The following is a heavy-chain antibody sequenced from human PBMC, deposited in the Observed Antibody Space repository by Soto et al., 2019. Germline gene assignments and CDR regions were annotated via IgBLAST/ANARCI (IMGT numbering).Heavy chain of an antibody. J-gene: IGHJ4*02. CDR3: ASAGYSSGWPHFDY. Sequence: GGSLRLSCAASGFTFSSYSMNWVRQAPGKGLEWVSYISSSSSTIYYADSVKGRFTISRDNAKNSLYLQMNSLRAEDTAVYYCASAGYSSGWPHFDYWGQGTLVTVSS. CDR1: GFTFSSYS. CDR2: ISSSSSTI. D-gene: IGHD6-19*01. V-gene: IGHV3-48*01.